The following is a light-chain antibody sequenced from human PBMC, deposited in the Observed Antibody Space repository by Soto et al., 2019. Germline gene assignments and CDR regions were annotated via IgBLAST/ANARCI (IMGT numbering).Light chain of an antibody. CDR1: QSVSSSY. CDR3: QQYKDWPT. V-gene: IGKV3-20*01. Sequence: EIVLTQSPGTLSLSPGERVTLSCRASQSVSSSYLAWYQQKPGQAPRLLIYGASSRATGIPDRFSGSGSGTEFTLTISSLQSEDFAVYYCQQYKDWPTFGQGTRLEIK. J-gene: IGKJ5*01. CDR2: GAS.